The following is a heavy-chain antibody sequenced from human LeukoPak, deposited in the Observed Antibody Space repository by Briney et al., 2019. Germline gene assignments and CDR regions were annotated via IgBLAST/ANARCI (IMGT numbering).Heavy chain of an antibody. Sequence: GGSLRLSCAASGFTFSSYGMHWVRQAPGKGLEWVSAISRSGGSTYYADSVKGRFTISRDNSKNTLYLQMNSLGAEDTAVYFCARGGGDYCFDYWGQGALVTVSS. J-gene: IGHJ4*02. CDR1: GFTFSSYG. D-gene: IGHD2-21*02. CDR2: ISRSGGST. CDR3: ARGGGDYCFDY. V-gene: IGHV3-23*01.